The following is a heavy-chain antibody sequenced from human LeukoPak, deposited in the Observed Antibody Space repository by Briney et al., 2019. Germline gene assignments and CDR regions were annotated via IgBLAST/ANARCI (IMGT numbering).Heavy chain of an antibody. V-gene: IGHV3-23*01. Sequence: PGGSLRLSCAASGFTFTKYALNWVRQAPGKGLEWVSTINVNGDTTYYADSVRGRFIVSRDNSKNTLYLEMNSLRVEDTAIYYCVASLDYWGQGTLVTVSS. CDR1: GFTFTKYA. CDR2: INVNGDTT. J-gene: IGHJ4*02. CDR3: VASLDY.